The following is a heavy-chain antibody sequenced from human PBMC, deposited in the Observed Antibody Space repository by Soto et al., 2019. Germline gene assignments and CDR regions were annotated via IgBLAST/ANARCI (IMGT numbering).Heavy chain of an antibody. V-gene: IGHV4-30-4*01. D-gene: IGHD3-10*01. CDR1: GGSISSGDFH. CDR2: FYHSGST. J-gene: IGHJ6*02. CDR3: ARGMGRGVISYYCYGLDV. Sequence: SETLSLTCTVSGGSISSGDFHWTWIRQPPGKGLEWIGYFYHSGSTYYNPSLKSRVTISVDTSKNQFSLKLSSVTAADTAEYYCARGMGRGVISYYCYGLDVWGQGPTVAVSS.